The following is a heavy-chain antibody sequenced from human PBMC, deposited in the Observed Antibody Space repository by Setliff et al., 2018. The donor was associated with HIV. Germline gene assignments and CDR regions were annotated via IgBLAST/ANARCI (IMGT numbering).Heavy chain of an antibody. Sequence: GGSLRLSCAASGFTFSSYWVHWVRQAPGKGLVWVANIKDDGRDKFYLDSVKGRFTISRDNAKSSLYLQMNSLRAEDAAVYYCAREVWSEDDNWGQGTLVTVSS. CDR3: AREVWSEDDN. D-gene: IGHD3-10*01. CDR2: IKDDGRDK. J-gene: IGHJ4*02. V-gene: IGHV3-7*03. CDR1: GFTFSSYW.